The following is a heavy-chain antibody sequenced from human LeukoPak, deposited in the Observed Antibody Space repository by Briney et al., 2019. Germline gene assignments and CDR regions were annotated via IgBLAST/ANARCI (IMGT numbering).Heavy chain of an antibody. Sequence: ASVKVSCKASGYTFTGYYMHWVRQAPGQGLEWMGWINPNSGGTNYAQKFQGRVTMTRDTSISTAYMELSRLGSDDTAVYYCARPRGEYCSGGSCYSYYFDYWGQGTLVTVSS. CDR3: ARPRGEYCSGGSCYSYYFDY. J-gene: IGHJ4*02. D-gene: IGHD2-15*01. CDR2: INPNSGGT. V-gene: IGHV1-2*02. CDR1: GYTFTGYY.